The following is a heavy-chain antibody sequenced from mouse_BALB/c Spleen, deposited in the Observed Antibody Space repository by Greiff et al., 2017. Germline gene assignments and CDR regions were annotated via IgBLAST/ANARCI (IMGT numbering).Heavy chain of an antibody. CDR3: ARGTTVVANNFDY. CDR2: ISSGGST. Sequence: EVKVVESGGGLVKPGGSLKLSCAASGFTFSSYAMSWVRQTPEKRLEWVASISSGGSTYYPDSVKGRFTISRDNARNILYLQMSSLRSEDTAMYYCARGTTVVANNFDYWGQGTTLTVSS. V-gene: IGHV5-6-5*01. CDR1: GFTFSSYA. J-gene: IGHJ2*01. D-gene: IGHD1-1*01.